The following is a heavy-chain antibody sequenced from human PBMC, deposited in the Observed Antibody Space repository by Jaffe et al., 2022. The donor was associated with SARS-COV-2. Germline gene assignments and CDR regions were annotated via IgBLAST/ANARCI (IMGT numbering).Heavy chain of an antibody. CDR2: VYSGGVI. Sequence: EVQLVESGGGLVQPGGSLRLSCATSGFSVSRTYMSWVRQAPGKGLEWVSVVYSGGVIHYSDSVKGRFTISRDNSKDTVYLQMNSLRSEDTAVYYCARGGSGSYYAFDYWGQGALVTVSS. CDR3: ARGGSGSYYAFDY. J-gene: IGHJ4*02. CDR1: GFSVSRTY. D-gene: IGHD3-10*01. V-gene: IGHV3-53*01.